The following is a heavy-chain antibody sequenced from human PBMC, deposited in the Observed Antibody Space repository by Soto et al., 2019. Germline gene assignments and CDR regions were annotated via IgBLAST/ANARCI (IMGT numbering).Heavy chain of an antibody. D-gene: IGHD2-21*01. Sequence: ELQLVETGGGLIQTGGSLRLSCAASGFSISSNYIAWVRQPPGKGLEWVSTTFSGGNTEYAASVKGRCSISRDNDKNTLYLQMDNLRVEDTAVYYCARKPPSAIQVWAFGMDVWGQGTTVSVSS. J-gene: IGHJ6*02. CDR3: ARKPPSAIQVWAFGMDV. CDR1: GFSISSNY. V-gene: IGHV3-53*02. CDR2: TFSGGNT.